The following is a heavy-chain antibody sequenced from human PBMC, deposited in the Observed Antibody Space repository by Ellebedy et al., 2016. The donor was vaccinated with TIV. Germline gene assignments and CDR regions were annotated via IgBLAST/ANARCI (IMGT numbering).Heavy chain of an antibody. CDR1: GFTFSNAW. CDR2: IKSKTDGGTT. CDR3: TTEIFPSPNYYYYGMDV. D-gene: IGHD2-21*01. J-gene: IGHJ6*02. Sequence: GGSLRLSXAASGFTFSNAWMSWVRQAPGKGLEWVGRIKSKTDGGTTDYAAPVKGRFTISRDDSKNTLYLQMNSLKTEDTAVYYCTTEIFPSPNYYYYGMDVWGQGTTVTVSS. V-gene: IGHV3-15*01.